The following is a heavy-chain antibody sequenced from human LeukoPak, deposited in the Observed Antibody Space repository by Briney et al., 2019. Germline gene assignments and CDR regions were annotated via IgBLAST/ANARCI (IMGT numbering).Heavy chain of an antibody. V-gene: IGHV1-2*02. CDR1: GYTFTGYY. D-gene: IGHD3-10*01. CDR3: ARVELLWFGESPGAFDI. CDR2: INPNSGGT. J-gene: IGHJ3*02. Sequence: GASVRVSCKASGYTFTGYYMHWVRQAPGQGLEGMGWINPNSGGTNYAQKFQGRVTMTRDTSISTAYMELSRLRSDDTAVYYCARVELLWFGESPGAFDIWGQGTMVTVSS.